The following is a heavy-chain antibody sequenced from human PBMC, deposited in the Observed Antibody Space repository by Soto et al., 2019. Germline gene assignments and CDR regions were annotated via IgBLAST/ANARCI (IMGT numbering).Heavy chain of an antibody. D-gene: IGHD2-21*02. CDR2: IYYSGST. CDR3: ARPGGGDPPDY. Sequence: SETLSLTCTVSGGSISSSSYYWGWIRQPPGKGLEWIGSIYYSGSTYYNPSLKSRVTISVDTSKNQFSLKLSSVTAADTAVYYCARPGGGDPPDYWGQGTLVTVSS. CDR1: GGSISSSSYY. J-gene: IGHJ4*02. V-gene: IGHV4-39*01.